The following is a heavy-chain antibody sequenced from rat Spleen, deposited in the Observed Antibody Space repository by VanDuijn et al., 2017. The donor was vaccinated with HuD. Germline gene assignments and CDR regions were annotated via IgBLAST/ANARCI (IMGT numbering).Heavy chain of an antibody. Sequence: EVQLVESGGGLVQPGRSMLLSCAASGFSFSDCDMAWVRQAPTKGLEWVATSSYDGSNTYYRDSVKGRFTISRDNAKSTLYLQMNSLRSEDTATYYCATQGELGYFDFWGPGAMVTVSS. CDR1: GFSFSDCD. D-gene: IGHD5-1*01. CDR2: SSYDGSNT. J-gene: IGHJ1*01. CDR3: ATQGELGYFDF. V-gene: IGHV5-7*01.